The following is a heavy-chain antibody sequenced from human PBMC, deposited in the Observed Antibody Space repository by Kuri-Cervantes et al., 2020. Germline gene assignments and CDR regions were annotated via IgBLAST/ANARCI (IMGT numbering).Heavy chain of an antibody. CDR1: GFTFADYA. CDR3: AKDMGYCSSTSCFYYYYGMDV. J-gene: IGHJ6*02. Sequence: GGSLRLSCAASGFTFADYAMHWVRQAPGKGLEWVSGISWNSGSIGYADSVKGRFTISRDNAKNSLYLQMNSLRAEDTALYYCAKDMGYCSSTSCFYYYYGMDVWGQGTTVTVSS. CDR2: ISWNSGSI. V-gene: IGHV3-9*01. D-gene: IGHD2-2*01.